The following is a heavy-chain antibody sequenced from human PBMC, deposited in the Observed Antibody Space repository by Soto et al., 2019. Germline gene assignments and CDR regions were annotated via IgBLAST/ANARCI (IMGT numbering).Heavy chain of an antibody. Sequence: SETLSLTCTVSGGSISSYYWSWIRQPPGKGLEWIGYIYYSGSTNYNPSLKSRVTISVDTSKNQFSLKLSSVTAADTAVYYCARHGEYGSGSYQYYYYGMDVWGQGTTVTVSS. J-gene: IGHJ6*02. V-gene: IGHV4-59*08. CDR2: IYYSGST. D-gene: IGHD3-10*01. CDR3: ARHGEYGSGSYQYYYYGMDV. CDR1: GGSISSYY.